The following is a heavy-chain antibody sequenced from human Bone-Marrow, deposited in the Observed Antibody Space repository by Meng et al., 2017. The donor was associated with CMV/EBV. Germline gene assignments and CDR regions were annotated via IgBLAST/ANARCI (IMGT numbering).Heavy chain of an antibody. J-gene: IGHJ3*02. CDR1: GYSFTSYW. Sequence: GESLKISCKGSGYSFTSYWIGWVRQMPGKGLEWMGIIYPGDSDTRYSPSFQGQVTISADKSISTAYLQWSSLKASDTAMYYCARSATSGSGPNAFDIWGQGTMVTGSS. D-gene: IGHD5-12*01. V-gene: IGHV5-51*01. CDR3: ARSATSGSGPNAFDI. CDR2: IYPGDSDT.